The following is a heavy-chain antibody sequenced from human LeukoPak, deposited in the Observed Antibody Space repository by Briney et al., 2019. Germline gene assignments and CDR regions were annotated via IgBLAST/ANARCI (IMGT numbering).Heavy chain of an antibody. D-gene: IGHD4-11*01. CDR1: GGTFSSYA. Sequence: GASVKVSCKASGGTFSSYAISWVRQAPGQGLEWMGGIIPIFGTANYAQKFQGRVTITADESTSTAYMELSSLRSEDTAVYYCARDGRTTVSPRGYYYYYYYMEVWGKGTTVTVSS. V-gene: IGHV1-69*13. CDR2: IIPIFGTA. J-gene: IGHJ6*03. CDR3: ARDGRTTVSPRGYYYYYYYMEV.